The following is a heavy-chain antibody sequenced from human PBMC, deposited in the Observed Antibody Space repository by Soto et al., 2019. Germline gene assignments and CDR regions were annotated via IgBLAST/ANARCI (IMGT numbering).Heavy chain of an antibody. CDR2: ISYNGGST. CDR1: GFTFSSYA. J-gene: IGHJ3*02. CDR3: AKHTLVGIFRPFDI. V-gene: IGHV3-23*01. Sequence: GGSLRLSCAASGFTFSSYAMNWVRQAPGKGLEWVSIISYNGGSTDYADSVKGRFTISRDNSKNTLYLQMNSLRAEDTAVYYCAKHTLVGIFRPFDIWGQGTMVTVSS. D-gene: IGHD3-3*02.